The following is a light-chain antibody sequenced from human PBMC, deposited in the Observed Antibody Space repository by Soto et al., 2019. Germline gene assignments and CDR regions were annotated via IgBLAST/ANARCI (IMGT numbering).Light chain of an antibody. V-gene: IGKV1-33*01. J-gene: IGKJ5*01. Sequence: DIHMTQSPSSLSASVGYIFTITCQASQNIKNYLNWYQQKPGRAPKLLIYDASNLEAGVPSSLRGSGSGTDFTFTISSMQPEDIATYYCQQYENLPTFGQGTRLEIK. CDR1: QNIKNY. CDR3: QQYENLPT. CDR2: DAS.